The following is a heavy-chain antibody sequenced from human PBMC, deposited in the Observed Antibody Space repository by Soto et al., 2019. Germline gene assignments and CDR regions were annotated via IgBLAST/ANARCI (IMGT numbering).Heavy chain of an antibody. CDR2: INHSGST. CDR1: GGSFSGYY. J-gene: IGHJ6*02. D-gene: IGHD5-12*01. CDR3: RGDRSYDTTYYYYGMDV. Sequence: SETLSLTCAVYGGSFSGYYWSWIRQPPGKGLEWIGEINHSGSTNYNPSLKSRVTISADTSKNQFSLKLSSVTAADTAVYYCRGDRSYDTTYYYYGMDVWGQGTTVTVSS. V-gene: IGHV4-34*01.